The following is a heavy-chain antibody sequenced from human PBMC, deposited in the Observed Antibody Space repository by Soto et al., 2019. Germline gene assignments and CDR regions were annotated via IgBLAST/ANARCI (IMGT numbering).Heavy chain of an antibody. D-gene: IGHD3-22*01. CDR3: ARVHYYDSSGYYYCYCGMDV. CDR2: ISAYSCNT. J-gene: IGHJ6*02. Sequence: ASVKFSCKASCYTFTSYGMSCVRQEPGQGLESMGWISAYSCNTNYAQTLQGRVSMTTETYTSTADMELRSQGSDDTVEYYCARVHYYDSSGYYYCYCGMDVWGQGTTVTVSS. V-gene: IGHV1-18*01. CDR1: CYTFTSYG.